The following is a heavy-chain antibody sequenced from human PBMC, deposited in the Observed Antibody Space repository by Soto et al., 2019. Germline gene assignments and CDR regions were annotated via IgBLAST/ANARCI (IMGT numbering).Heavy chain of an antibody. J-gene: IGHJ4*02. CDR2: IYYSGST. D-gene: IGHD1-26*01. Sequence: PSETLSLTCTVSGGSISSGGYYWSWIRQHPGKGLEWIGYIYYSGSTYYNPSLKSRVTISVDTSKNQFSLKLSSVTAADTAVYYCARDRKRYSGSYYGFDYWGQGTLVTVSS. CDR3: ARDRKRYSGSYYGFDY. CDR1: GGSISSGGYY. V-gene: IGHV4-31*03.